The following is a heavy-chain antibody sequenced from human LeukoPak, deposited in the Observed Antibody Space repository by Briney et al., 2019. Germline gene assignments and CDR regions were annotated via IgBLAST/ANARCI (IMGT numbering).Heavy chain of an antibody. CDR3: ARYGASPTHFDY. Sequence: SETLSLTCTVSGVSISSFYWSWIRQPPGKGLEWIAYISPSGSTKYNPSLTGRVTISSDTSQSQLSLKLSSVTAADTAMYYRARYGASPTHFDYWGQGTLVTVSS. D-gene: IGHD4-17*01. V-gene: IGHV4-4*09. CDR2: ISPSGST. J-gene: IGHJ4*02. CDR1: GVSISSFY.